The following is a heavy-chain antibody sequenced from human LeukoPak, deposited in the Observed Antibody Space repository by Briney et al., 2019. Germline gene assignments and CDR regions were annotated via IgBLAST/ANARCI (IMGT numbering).Heavy chain of an antibody. CDR3: ARGGSAAKYYFDS. CDR2: IFYSGTT. D-gene: IGHD6-13*01. CDR1: NDSISPLY. Sequence: PSETLSLTCTVSNDSISPLYWGWIRHPPGKGLEFIGYIFYSGTTNFNPSLKSRVTLSVDTSKNQFSLRLNSVTAADTAVYYCARGGSAAKYYFDSWGQGTLVTVSS. V-gene: IGHV4-59*11. J-gene: IGHJ4*02.